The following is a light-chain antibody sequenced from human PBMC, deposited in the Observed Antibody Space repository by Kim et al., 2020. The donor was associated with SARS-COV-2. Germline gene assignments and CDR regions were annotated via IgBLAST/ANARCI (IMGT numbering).Light chain of an antibody. J-gene: IGKJ3*01. CDR2: SAT. CDR1: KSISYF. CDR3: QQSYRSLS. Sequence: SAAVGTIVTITCRTSKSISYFLNWYQHKPGKAPKLLIYSATCLQSGVPSRFSSSGSGTDITLIISSLQPEDFATYCCQQSYRSLSFGPGTKVDIK. V-gene: IGKV1-39*01.